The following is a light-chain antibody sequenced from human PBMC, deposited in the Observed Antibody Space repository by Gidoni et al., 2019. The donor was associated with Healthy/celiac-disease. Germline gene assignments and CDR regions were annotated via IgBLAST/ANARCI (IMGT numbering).Light chain of an antibody. Sequence: DIQMTQSPSSLSASVGDRVTITCQASQSISSYLHWYQQKPGKAPKLLIYAASSLQSGVPSRFSGSGSGTDFTLTISSLQPEDFATYYCQQSYSTLSITFGQGTRLEIK. CDR1: QSISSY. CDR3: QQSYSTLSIT. J-gene: IGKJ5*01. CDR2: AAS. V-gene: IGKV1-39*01.